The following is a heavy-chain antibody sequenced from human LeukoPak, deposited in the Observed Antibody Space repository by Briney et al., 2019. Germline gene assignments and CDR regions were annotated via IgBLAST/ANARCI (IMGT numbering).Heavy chain of an antibody. J-gene: IGHJ4*02. CDR2: IGGGGEST. Sequence: GGARRLSCAPSGFSFSSESTSWVRQAPGKGLDWVSTIGGGGESTYYGDSVKGRFTISRDNSKNTLHLQMNSLRAEDTAVFYCAKGYCSTSRCYLNPFDYWGQGTLVAVSS. CDR3: AKGYCSTSRCYLNPFDY. V-gene: IGHV3-23*02. CDR1: GFSFSSES. D-gene: IGHD2-2*01.